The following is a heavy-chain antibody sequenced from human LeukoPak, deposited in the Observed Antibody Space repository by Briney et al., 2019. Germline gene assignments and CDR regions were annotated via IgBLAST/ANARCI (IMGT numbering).Heavy chain of an antibody. CDR1: GFTFSSYW. Sequence: GGSLRLSCVASGFTFSSYWMSWVRQAPGKGLEWVANIKQDGSEKYYVDSVKGRFTISRDNAKNSLYLQMNSLRAEDTAVYYCARDPYTIWGGHDYWGQGTLVTVSS. V-gene: IGHV3-7*01. CDR3: ARDPYTIWGGHDY. D-gene: IGHD3-16*01. J-gene: IGHJ4*02. CDR2: IKQDGSEK.